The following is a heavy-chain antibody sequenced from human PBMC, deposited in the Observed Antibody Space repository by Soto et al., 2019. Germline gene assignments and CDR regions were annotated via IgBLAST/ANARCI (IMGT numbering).Heavy chain of an antibody. J-gene: IGHJ5*02. CDR3: ARERVSRSGWFDP. CDR1: RDSITSGGYY. Sequence: QVQLRESGPGLVKPSQALSLVCSVSRDSITSGGYYWTWLRQRPGKGLEWIGYIYFTGSAYYNPSLKSRMTMSVDTSKNQFSLRLSSVTAADTAFYYCARERVSRSGWFDPWGQGTLVTVSS. D-gene: IGHD1-26*01. CDR2: IYFTGSA. V-gene: IGHV4-31*03.